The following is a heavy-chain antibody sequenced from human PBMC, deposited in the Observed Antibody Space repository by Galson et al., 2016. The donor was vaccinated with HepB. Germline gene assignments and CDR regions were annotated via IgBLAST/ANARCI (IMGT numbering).Heavy chain of an antibody. D-gene: IGHD2/OR15-2a*01. V-gene: IGHV3-30*03. CDR1: GFTFSGYG. CDR3: ARRHEYCPPVGCSVDY. CDR2: DSMDGRRK. J-gene: IGHJ4*02. Sequence: SLRLSCAASGFTFSGYGMHWVRQAPGKGLEWLAADSMDGRRKFYADSVKGRFTISRDNSNNMLFLQMSGLRTDDTAIYYCARRHEYCPPVGCSVDYWGQGTLVSVSS.